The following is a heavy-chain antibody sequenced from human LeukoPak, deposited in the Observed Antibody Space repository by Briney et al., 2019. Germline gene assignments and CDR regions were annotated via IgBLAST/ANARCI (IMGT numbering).Heavy chain of an antibody. CDR1: GFTFTSYS. D-gene: IGHD3-22*01. CDR3: ARGGRGTIIMIVVAALDY. CDR2: ISSSGNYI. Sequence: GGSLRLSCAASGFTFTSYSMNWVRQAPGKGLEWVSSISSSGNYIYYADSVKGRFTISRDNARNSQYLQMNSLRAEDTAVYYCARGGRGTIIMIVVAALDYWGQGTLVTVSS. V-gene: IGHV3-21*01. J-gene: IGHJ4*02.